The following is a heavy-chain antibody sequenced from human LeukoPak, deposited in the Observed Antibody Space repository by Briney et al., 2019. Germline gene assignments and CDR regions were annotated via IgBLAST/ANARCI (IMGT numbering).Heavy chain of an antibody. J-gene: IGHJ3*02. CDR1: GFTFSSYS. CDR3: AGGSYYYDSSTNHDAFDI. Sequence: GGSLRLSCAASGFTFSSYSMNWVRQAPGKGLEWVSSISSSSSYIYYADSVKGRFTISRDNSKNTLYLQMNSLRAEDTAVYYCAGGSYYYDSSTNHDAFDIWGQGTMVTVSS. CDR2: ISSSSSYI. V-gene: IGHV3-21*04. D-gene: IGHD3-22*01.